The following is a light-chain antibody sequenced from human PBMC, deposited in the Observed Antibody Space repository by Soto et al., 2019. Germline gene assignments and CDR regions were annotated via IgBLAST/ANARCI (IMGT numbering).Light chain of an antibody. J-gene: IGKJ3*01. Sequence: DVVMTQSPLSLPVTLGQPASISCTSSQSLVYRDGNTFLSWFQQRPGQSPRRLIYKVSNRDSGVPDRFSGSGSGTDFTLKSTRVEAEDVGVYYCMQGTHWPPIFGPGTKVDIK. CDR2: KVS. V-gene: IGKV2-30*01. CDR1: QSLVYRDGNTF. CDR3: MQGTHWPPI.